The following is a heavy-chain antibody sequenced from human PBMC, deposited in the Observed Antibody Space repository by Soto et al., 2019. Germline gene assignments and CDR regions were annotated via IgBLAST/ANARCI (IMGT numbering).Heavy chain of an antibody. CDR1: GFIIPCCA. J-gene: IGHJ4*02. D-gene: IGHD1-26*01. CDR3: ARDVRVGEPDYFDD. CDR2: IGADGTHK. Sequence: QVRLVESGGGVVQPGRSLRLSCAASGFIIPCCAIHWIRQSPGKGLEWVAVIGADGTHKYYGDSVQGCFTISRDTSQNMVFLQMDSLTAEDTALYYCARDVRVGEPDYFDDWGQGTLVSVSS. V-gene: IGHV3-30*01.